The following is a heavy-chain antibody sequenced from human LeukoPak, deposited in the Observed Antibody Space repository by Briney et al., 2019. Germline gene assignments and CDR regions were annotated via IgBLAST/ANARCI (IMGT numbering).Heavy chain of an antibody. CDR3: ARGTKTPGYCSGGSCYRWDFGYYYMDV. J-gene: IGHJ6*03. CDR2: ISAYNGNT. D-gene: IGHD2-15*01. Sequence: ASVKVSCKASGGTFSSYAISWVRQAPGQGLEWMGWISAYNGNTNYAQKLRGRVTMTTDTSTSTAYMELRSLRSDDTAVYYCARGTKTPGYCSGGSCYRWDFGYYYMDVWGKGTTVTVSS. V-gene: IGHV1-18*01. CDR1: GGTFSSYA.